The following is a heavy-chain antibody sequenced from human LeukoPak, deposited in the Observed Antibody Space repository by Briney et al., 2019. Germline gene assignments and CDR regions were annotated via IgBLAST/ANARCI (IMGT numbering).Heavy chain of an antibody. Sequence: GGSLRLSCAASGFTFSAYAMSWVRQAPGKGLEWVSTISGSGGSTYYADSVKGRFSVSRDNSKNTVYLQMNSLRAEDTVVYYCAKRRYGDYGDFDYWGQGTLVTVSS. CDR1: GFTFSAYA. CDR2: ISGSGGST. CDR3: AKRRYGDYGDFDY. V-gene: IGHV3-23*01. D-gene: IGHD4-17*01. J-gene: IGHJ4*02.